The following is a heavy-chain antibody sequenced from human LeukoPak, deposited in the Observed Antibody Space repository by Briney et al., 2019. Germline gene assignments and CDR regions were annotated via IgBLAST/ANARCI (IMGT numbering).Heavy chain of an antibody. J-gene: IGHJ4*02. CDR1: GFTFSSYW. D-gene: IGHD5-18*01. V-gene: IGHV3-7*03. Sequence: GGSLRLSCAASGFTFSSYWMSWVRQAPGKGLEWVANIKQDGSEKYYVDSVKGRFTISRDNSKNTLYLQMNSLRAEDTAVYYCAKDTGYSYGDYWGQGTLVTVSS. CDR3: AKDTGYSYGDY. CDR2: IKQDGSEK.